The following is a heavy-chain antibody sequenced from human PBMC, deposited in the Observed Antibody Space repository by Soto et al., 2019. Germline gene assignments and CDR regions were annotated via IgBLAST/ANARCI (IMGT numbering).Heavy chain of an antibody. D-gene: IGHD2-21*02. Sequence: GASVKVSCKASGYTFTSYGISWVRQAPGQGLEWMGWISAYNGNTNYAQKLQGRVTMTTDTSTSTAYMELRSLRSDDTAVYYCARDRVPRHPVVTLGYWGQGTLVTVS. V-gene: IGHV1-18*01. CDR2: ISAYNGNT. CDR3: ARDRVPRHPVVTLGY. CDR1: GYTFTSYG. J-gene: IGHJ4*02.